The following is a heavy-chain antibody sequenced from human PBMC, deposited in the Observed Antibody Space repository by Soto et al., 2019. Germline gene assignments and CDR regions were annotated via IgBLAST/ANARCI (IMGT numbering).Heavy chain of an antibody. D-gene: IGHD2-15*01. CDR2: IIPIFGTA. CDR3: AVVLLAATENDY. J-gene: IGHJ4*02. Sequence: QVQLVQSGAEVKKPGSSVKVSCKASGGTFSSYAISWVRQAPGQGLEWMGGIIPIFGTANYAQKFQGRVTITADESTTTAYMELRSLRSEDTAVYYCAVVLLAATENDYWGQGTLVTVSS. V-gene: IGHV1-69*12. CDR1: GGTFSSYA.